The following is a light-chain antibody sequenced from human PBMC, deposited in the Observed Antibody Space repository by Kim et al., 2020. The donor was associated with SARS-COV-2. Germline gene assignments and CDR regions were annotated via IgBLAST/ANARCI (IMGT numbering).Light chain of an antibody. Sequence: GGTVTLACAWSSRSVSITNLPYWYQQDPGQAPHRLIYSTNYRSSGVPDRFSGSNVANKAVLTITGAQADDESDYYCLLYLSGGTVIFGGGTKVTVL. CDR1: SRSVSITNL. CDR2: STN. CDR3: LLYLSGGTVI. J-gene: IGLJ2*01. V-gene: IGLV8-61*01.